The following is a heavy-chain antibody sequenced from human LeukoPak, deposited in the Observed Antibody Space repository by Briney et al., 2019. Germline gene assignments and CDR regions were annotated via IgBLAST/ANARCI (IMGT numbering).Heavy chain of an antibody. D-gene: IGHD6-19*01. CDR2: IKPDGSEK. CDR3: ATSQTTSGRYGNAFDI. J-gene: IGHJ3*02. CDR1: GFTFSSFW. Sequence: GGSLRLSCAASGFTFSSFWMSWVRQAPGKGLEWVANIKPDGSEKYYVDSVKGRFTISRDNAKNSLYLQMNSLRAEDTAVHSCATSQTTSGRYGNAFDIWGQGTMVTVSS. V-gene: IGHV3-7*01.